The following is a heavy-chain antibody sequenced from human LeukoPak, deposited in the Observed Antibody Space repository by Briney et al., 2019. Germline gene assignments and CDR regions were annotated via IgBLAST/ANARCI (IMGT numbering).Heavy chain of an antibody. CDR3: AEGSDETIDY. V-gene: IGHV3-30*18. J-gene: IGHJ4*02. D-gene: IGHD1-14*01. Sequence: GGSLRLSCAASGFTFSSYGMHWVRQAPGKGLEWVAVISYDGSNKYYADSVKGRYTISRDNSKNTLYLQMNSLRAEDTAIYYCAEGSDETIDYWGQGTLVTVSS. CDR2: ISYDGSNK. CDR1: GFTFSSYG.